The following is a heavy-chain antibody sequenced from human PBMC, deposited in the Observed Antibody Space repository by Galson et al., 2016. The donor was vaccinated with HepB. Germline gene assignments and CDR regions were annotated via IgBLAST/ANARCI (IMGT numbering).Heavy chain of an antibody. V-gene: IGHV4-4*02. CDR2: IFHSGRV. D-gene: IGHD2/OR15-2a*01. Sequence: SETLSLTCAVSGVSISSSDWWSWVRQPPGQGLEWIGQIFHSGRVNYTPSLASRVTISIDTSHNHFSLRLTSVTAADTALYYCARQYWGGPSDYWGQGTLVTVSS. CDR3: ARQYWGGPSDY. CDR1: GVSISSSDW. J-gene: IGHJ4*02.